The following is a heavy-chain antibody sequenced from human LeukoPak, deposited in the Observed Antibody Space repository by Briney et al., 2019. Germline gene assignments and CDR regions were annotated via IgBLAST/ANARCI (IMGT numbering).Heavy chain of an antibody. Sequence: GGSLRLSCAASGFTFSSYAMSWVRQAPGKGLEWVSAISGSGGSTYYADSVKGRFTISRDNSKNTLYLQMNSLRAEDTAVYYCAKDRRCYYGSGSLLDVWGQGTTVTVSS. CDR3: AKDRRCYYGSGSLLDV. J-gene: IGHJ6*02. V-gene: IGHV3-23*01. CDR2: ISGSGGST. CDR1: GFTFSSYA. D-gene: IGHD3-10*01.